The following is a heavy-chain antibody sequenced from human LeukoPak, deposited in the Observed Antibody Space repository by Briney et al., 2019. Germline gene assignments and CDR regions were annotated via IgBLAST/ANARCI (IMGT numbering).Heavy chain of an antibody. J-gene: IGHJ4*02. D-gene: IGHD2-15*01. CDR1: GFSITGDFY. Sequence: SETLSLTCTVSGFSITGDFYWGWTRQPPGKGLEWIGSISHSGSTFYNPSLETRATMSVDTSKNQFSLKLTSVTAANTAVYYCARGGCSGGTCYQFDSWGQETLVTVSS. CDR3: ARGGCSGGTCYQFDS. V-gene: IGHV4-38-2*02. CDR2: ISHSGST.